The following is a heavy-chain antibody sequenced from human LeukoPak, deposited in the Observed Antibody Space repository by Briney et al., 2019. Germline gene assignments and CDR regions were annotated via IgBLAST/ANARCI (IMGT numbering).Heavy chain of an antibody. J-gene: IGHJ1*01. Sequence: ASVNVSCKVSVYTLTELSMHWVRQAPGKGLEWMGGFDPEDGETIYAQKFQGRVTMTENTSTDTAYMELSSLRSEDTAVYYCATGPGYCSSTSCYFSFQHWGQGTLVTVSS. V-gene: IGHV1-24*01. CDR3: ATGPGYCSSTSCYFSFQH. D-gene: IGHD2-2*01. CDR1: VYTLTELS. CDR2: FDPEDGET.